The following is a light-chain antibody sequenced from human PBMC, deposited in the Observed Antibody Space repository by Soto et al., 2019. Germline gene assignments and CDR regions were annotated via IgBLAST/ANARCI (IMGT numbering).Light chain of an antibody. CDR3: QQYESLPLT. Sequence: DIQMTQSPSSLSASAGDRFTIXXQASQDINKNLIWYQQKPGKAPKXVIYDASDLETGVPSRFSGSGSGTGFTFTISSLQPEDFATYYCQQYESLPLTFGQGTRLDIK. V-gene: IGKV1-33*01. CDR2: DAS. CDR1: QDINKN. J-gene: IGKJ5*01.